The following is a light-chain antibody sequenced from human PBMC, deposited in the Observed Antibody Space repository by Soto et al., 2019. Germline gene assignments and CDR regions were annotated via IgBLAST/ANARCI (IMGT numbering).Light chain of an antibody. V-gene: IGLV1-51*01. CDR2: DDN. CDR3: GSWDSSLSAYV. J-gene: IGLJ1*01. Sequence: QSVMTQPPSVSAAPGQTVTISCSGSSSNIGGNSVSWYQQLPGTAPKLLIYDDNKRPSEIPDRFSGSKSGTSATLGITGFQTGDEADYYCGSWDSSLSAYVFGTGTQLTVL. CDR1: SSNIGGNS.